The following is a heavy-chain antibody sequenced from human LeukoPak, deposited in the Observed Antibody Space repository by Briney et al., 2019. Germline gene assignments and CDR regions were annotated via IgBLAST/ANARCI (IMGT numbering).Heavy chain of an antibody. D-gene: IGHD3-22*01. CDR1: GFTFSSYW. CDR3: VRDGDTSGYTN. V-gene: IGHV3-7*01. Sequence: GGSLRLSCAASGFTFSSYWMHWVRQAPGKGLEWVANIKQDGSEKYYVDSEKGRFTISRDNAKNSLYLQMNSLRAEDTAVYSCVRDGDTSGYTNWGQGTLVTVSS. J-gene: IGHJ4*02. CDR2: IKQDGSEK.